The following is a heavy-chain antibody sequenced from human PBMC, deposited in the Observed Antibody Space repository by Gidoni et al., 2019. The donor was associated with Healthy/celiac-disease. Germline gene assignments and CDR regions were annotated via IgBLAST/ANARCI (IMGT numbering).Heavy chain of an antibody. D-gene: IGHD3-10*01. V-gene: IGHV3-48*01. J-gene: IGHJ5*02. CDR1: GFTLSSYS. Sequence: EVQLVESGGGLVQPGGSLRLSCAASGFTLSSYSMNWVRQPPGKGLEWVSYISSSSSTIYYADSVKGRFTISRDNAKNSLYLQMNSLRAEDTAVYYCARRHGLSLLPWGQGTLVTVSS. CDR2: ISSSSSTI. CDR3: ARRHGLSLLP.